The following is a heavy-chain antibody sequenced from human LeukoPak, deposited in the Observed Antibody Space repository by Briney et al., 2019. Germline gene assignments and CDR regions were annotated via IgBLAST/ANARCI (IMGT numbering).Heavy chain of an antibody. CDR1: GDSVSSNSAA. Sequence: SQTLSLTCAISGDSVSSNSAAWNWIRQSPSRGLEWLGRTYYRSKWYNDYAVSVKSRITINPDTSKNQFSLQLSSVTAADTAVYYCARHRIRNYHPPDNWYFDLWGRGTLVTVSS. V-gene: IGHV6-1*01. CDR2: TYYRSKWYN. CDR3: ARHRIRNYHPPDNWYFDL. D-gene: IGHD4-11*01. J-gene: IGHJ2*01.